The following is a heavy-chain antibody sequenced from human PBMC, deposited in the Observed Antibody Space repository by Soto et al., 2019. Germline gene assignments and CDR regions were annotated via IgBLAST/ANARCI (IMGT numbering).Heavy chain of an antibody. V-gene: IGHV3-33*01. CDR2: IWYDGSNI. CDR1: GFTFNTYG. J-gene: IGHJ6*02. D-gene: IGHD2-15*01. CDR3: ARDGGYGMDV. Sequence: GGSLRLSCAASGFTFNTYGMHWVRQAPGKGLEWVSVIWYDGSNIHYADSVKGRFTISRDKSKNTLYLQMNSLRAEDTAVYYCARDGGYGMDVWGQGTTVTVSS.